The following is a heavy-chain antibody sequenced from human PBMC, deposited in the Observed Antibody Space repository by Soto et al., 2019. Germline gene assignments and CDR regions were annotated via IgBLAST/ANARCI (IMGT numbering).Heavy chain of an antibody. J-gene: IGHJ6*02. CDR2: IYYSGST. CDR3: ARDPPYDRDRMDV. CDR1: GGSISSYY. D-gene: IGHD3-10*02. Sequence: SETLSLTCTVSGGSISSYYWSWIRQPPGKGLEWIGYIYYSGSTNYNPSLKSRVTISVDTSKNQFSLKLSSVTAADTAVYYCARDPPYDRDRMDVWGQGTTVTVS. V-gene: IGHV4-59*01.